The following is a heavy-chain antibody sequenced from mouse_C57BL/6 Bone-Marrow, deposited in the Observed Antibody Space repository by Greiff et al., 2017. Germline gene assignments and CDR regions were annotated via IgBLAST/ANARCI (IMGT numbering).Heavy chain of an antibody. CDR3: ASDGSSYERFAY. Sequence: EVHLVESGGDLVKPGGSLKLSCAASGFTFSSYGMSWVSQTPGKRLEWVATISTGGSYTYYPDNVKGRFTFSRDNAKNTLYLQMSSLKSEDTAMYDCASDGSSYERFAYWGQGTRLTVSS. D-gene: IGHD2-3*01. CDR2: ISTGGSYT. CDR1: GFTFSSYG. V-gene: IGHV5-6*01. J-gene: IGHJ2*03.